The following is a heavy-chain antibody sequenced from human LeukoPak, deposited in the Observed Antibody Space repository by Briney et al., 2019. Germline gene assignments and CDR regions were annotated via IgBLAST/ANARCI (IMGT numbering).Heavy chain of an antibody. D-gene: IGHD6-13*01. V-gene: IGHV1-69*13. Sequence: GASVKVSCKASGYTFTGYYMHWVRQAPGQGLEWMGGIIPIFGTANYAQKFQGRVTITADESTSTAYMELSSLRSEDTAVYYCARGGAAAGTDRYFDYWGQGTLVTVSS. CDR1: GYTFTGYY. CDR2: IIPIFGTA. CDR3: ARGGAAAGTDRYFDY. J-gene: IGHJ4*02.